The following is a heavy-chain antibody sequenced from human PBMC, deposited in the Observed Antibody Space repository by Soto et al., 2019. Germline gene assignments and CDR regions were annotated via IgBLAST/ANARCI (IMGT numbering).Heavy chain of an antibody. J-gene: IGHJ6*02. D-gene: IGHD2-21*02. CDR1: GFTFSSYE. Sequence: PGGSLRLSCAAAGFTFSSYEMNWVRQAPGKGLGWVSCINNRGYTIYYADSVRGRFTISRDNAKNSPYLQMPSPPADDTALYSCPTPVVTPYGMDVWGQGTTVTVSS. CDR2: INNRGYTI. V-gene: IGHV3-48*03. CDR3: PTPVVTPYGMDV.